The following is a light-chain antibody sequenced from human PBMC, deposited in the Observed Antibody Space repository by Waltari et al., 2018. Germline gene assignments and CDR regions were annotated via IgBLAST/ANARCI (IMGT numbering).Light chain of an antibody. CDR3: QQYYSTPLT. CDR2: WAS. V-gene: IGKV4-1*01. CDR1: ESVLYSSNNKNH. J-gene: IGKJ4*01. Sequence: DIVMTQSPESLAVSLGERATINCKSSESVLYSSNNKNHLAWYQQKPGQPPKLLLYWASTRTSGVPGRFSGSGSETDFTLTVTSLQAEDVAVYYCQQYYSTPLTFGGGTKVEIK.